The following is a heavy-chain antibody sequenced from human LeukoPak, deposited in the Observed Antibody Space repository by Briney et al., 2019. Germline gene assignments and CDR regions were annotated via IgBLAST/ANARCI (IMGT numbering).Heavy chain of an antibody. CDR3: ARGSIAAAGYYFDY. V-gene: IGHV1-18*01. CDR1: GYTFTSYG. Sequence: ASVKVSCKASGYTFTSYGISWVRRAPGQGLEWMGWISAYNGNTNYAQKLQGRVTMTTDTSTSTAYMELRSLRSDDTAVYDCARGSIAAAGYYFDYWGQGTLVTVSS. J-gene: IGHJ4*02. CDR2: ISAYNGNT. D-gene: IGHD6-13*01.